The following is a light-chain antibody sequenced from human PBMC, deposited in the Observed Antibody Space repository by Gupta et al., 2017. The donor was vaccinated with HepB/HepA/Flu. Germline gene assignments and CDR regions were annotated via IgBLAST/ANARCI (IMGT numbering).Light chain of an antibody. V-gene: IGKV1-39*01. J-gene: IGKJ5*01. CDR2: AAS. CDR1: QSISTY. Sequence: DIQMTQSPSSLSASIGDRVIITCRASQSISTYLNWYQQESGKAPKLLIYAASKLQSGVPSRFSGSGSGTDFTLTIGRLQPEDFATYYCQQCYSAPITFGQGTRVEIK. CDR3: QQCYSAPIT.